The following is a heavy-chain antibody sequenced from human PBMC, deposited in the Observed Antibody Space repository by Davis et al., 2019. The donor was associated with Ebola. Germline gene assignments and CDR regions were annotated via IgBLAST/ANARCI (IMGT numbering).Heavy chain of an antibody. CDR3: ARHSCSGGSCSRAFDI. CDR1: GGSISSSNW. D-gene: IGHD2-15*01. CDR2: IYHSGST. V-gene: IGHV4-4*02. J-gene: IGHJ3*02. Sequence: MPGGSLRLSCAVSGGSISSSNWWSWVRQPPGKGLEWIGEIYHSGSTNYNPSLESRVTISVDKSKNQFSLKLSSVTAADTAVYYCARHSCSGGSCSRAFDIWGQGTMVTVSS.